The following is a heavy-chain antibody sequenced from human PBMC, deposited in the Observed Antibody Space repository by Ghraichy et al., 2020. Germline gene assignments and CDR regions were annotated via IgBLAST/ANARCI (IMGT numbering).Heavy chain of an antibody. CDR3: ARTPDYGGNSVQGRWFDP. J-gene: IGHJ5*02. Sequence: SVKVSCKASGGTFSSYAISWVRQAPGQGLEWMGGIIPIFGTANYAQKFQGRVTITADESTSTAYMELSSLRSEDTAVYYCARTPDYGGNSVQGRWFDPWGQGTLVTVSS. D-gene: IGHD4-23*01. V-gene: IGHV1-69*13. CDR1: GGTFSSYA. CDR2: IIPIFGTA.